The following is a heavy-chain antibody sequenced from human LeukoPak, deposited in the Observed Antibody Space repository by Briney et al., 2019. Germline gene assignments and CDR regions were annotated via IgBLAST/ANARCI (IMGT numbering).Heavy chain of an antibody. V-gene: IGHV4-59*01. CDR1: GGSISSYY. D-gene: IGHD3-3*01. CDR2: IYYSGST. CDR3: ARGYDFWSGYYTGVWFDP. J-gene: IGHJ5*02. Sequence: SETLSLTCTVSGGSISSYYWSWIRQPPGKGLEWIGYIYYSGSTNYNPSLKSRVTISVDTSKNQFSLKLSSVTAADTAVYYCARGYDFWSGYYTGVWFDPWGQGTLVTVSS.